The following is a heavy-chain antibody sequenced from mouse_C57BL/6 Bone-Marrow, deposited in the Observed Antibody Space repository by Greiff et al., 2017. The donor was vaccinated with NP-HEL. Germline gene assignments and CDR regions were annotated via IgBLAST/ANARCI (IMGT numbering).Heavy chain of an antibody. CDR3: ARGLRRGDY. CDR1: GYTFTSYG. V-gene: IGHV1-81*01. CDR2: IYPRSGNT. J-gene: IGHJ2*01. Sequence: QVQLQQSGAELARPGASVKLSCKASGYTFTSYGISWVKQRTGQGLEWIGEIYPRSGNTYYTEKFKGKATLTADKSSSTAYMELRSLTSEDSAVYFCARGLRRGDYWGQGTTLTVSS. D-gene: IGHD2-2*01.